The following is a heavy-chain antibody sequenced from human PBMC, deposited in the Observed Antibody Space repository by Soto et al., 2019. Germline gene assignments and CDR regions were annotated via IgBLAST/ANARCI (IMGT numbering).Heavy chain of an antibody. J-gene: IGHJ3*02. Sequence: GESLKISCKGSGYSFTSYWIGWVRQMPGKGLEWMGIIYPGDSDTRYSPSFQGQVTISADKSISTAYLQWSSLKASDTAMYYCVKARDLYSSSWYEAFDIWGQGTMVTVSS. CDR1: GYSFTSYW. V-gene: IGHV5-51*01. CDR2: IYPGDSDT. D-gene: IGHD6-13*01. CDR3: VKARDLYSSSWYEAFDI.